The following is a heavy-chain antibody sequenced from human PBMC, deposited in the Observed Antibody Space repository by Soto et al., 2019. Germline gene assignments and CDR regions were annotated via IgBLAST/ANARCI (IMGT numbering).Heavy chain of an antibody. Sequence: QVQLVQSGAEVKKPGSSVKVSCKASGGTFSSYAITWVRQAPGQGLAWMGGIIPIFGTANYAQKFQGRVTITADESTRTADMELSSLRSEDTAVYDCARDRGPSSGYYPYWFDPCGQGTLVTVSS. CDR1: GGTFSSYA. CDR3: ARDRGPSSGYYPYWFDP. J-gene: IGHJ5*02. V-gene: IGHV1-69*12. D-gene: IGHD3-22*01. CDR2: IIPIFGTA.